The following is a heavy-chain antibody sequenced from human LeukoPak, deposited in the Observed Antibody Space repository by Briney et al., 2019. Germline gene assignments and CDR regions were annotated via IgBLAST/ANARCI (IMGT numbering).Heavy chain of an antibody. Sequence: GGSLRLSCEASAFSFSDYGMHWVRQAPGKGLEWVSYISGNSNNKNYADSVKGRFTISRDNPKNSLYLQMKSLSVEDTAMYYCVRIPSGANSPNWFDPWGEGTVVTVSS. V-gene: IGHV3-21*01. CDR2: ISGNSNNK. D-gene: IGHD4/OR15-4a*01. J-gene: IGHJ5*02. CDR1: AFSFSDYG. CDR3: VRIPSGANSPNWFDP.